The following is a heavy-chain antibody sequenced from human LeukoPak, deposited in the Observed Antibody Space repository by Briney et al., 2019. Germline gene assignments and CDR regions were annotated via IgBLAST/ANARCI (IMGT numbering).Heavy chain of an antibody. J-gene: IGHJ4*02. Sequence: ASVKVSCKASGGTFSSYAISWVRQATGQGLEWMGWMNPNSGNTGYAQKFQGRVTMTRNTSISTAYMELSSLRSEDTAVYYCARGHRGVLDYWGQGTLVTVSS. CDR1: GGTFSSYA. D-gene: IGHD6-13*01. CDR3: ARGHRGVLDY. CDR2: MNPNSGNT. V-gene: IGHV1-8*02.